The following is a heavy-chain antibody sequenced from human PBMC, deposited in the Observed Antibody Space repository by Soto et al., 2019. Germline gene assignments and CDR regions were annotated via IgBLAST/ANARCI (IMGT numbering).Heavy chain of an antibody. D-gene: IGHD3-10*01. CDR3: ARDLSGSYLPWGWFDP. CDR1: GGSISSGGYY. Sequence: QVQLQESGPGLVKPSQTLSLTCTVSGGSISSGGYYWSWIRQHPGKGLEWIGYIYYSGSTYYNPSFKRRVTISVDTSKNQFSLKLSSVTAADTAVYYCARDLSGSYLPWGWFDPWGQGTLVTVSS. J-gene: IGHJ5*02. V-gene: IGHV4-31*03. CDR2: IYYSGST.